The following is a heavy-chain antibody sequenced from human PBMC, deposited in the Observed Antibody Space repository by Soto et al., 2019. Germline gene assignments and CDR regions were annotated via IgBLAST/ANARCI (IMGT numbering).Heavy chain of an antibody. CDR3: ASLLSGYYLRYFDY. J-gene: IGHJ4*02. Sequence: ESGGGVVQPGRSLRLSCAASGFTFSSYAMHWVRQAPGKGLEWVAVISYDGSNKYYADSVKGRFTISRDNSKNTLYLQMNSLRSEDTAVYYCASLLSGYYLRYFDYWGQGTLVTVSS. CDR1: GFTFSSYA. D-gene: IGHD3-3*01. V-gene: IGHV3-30-3*01. CDR2: ISYDGSNK.